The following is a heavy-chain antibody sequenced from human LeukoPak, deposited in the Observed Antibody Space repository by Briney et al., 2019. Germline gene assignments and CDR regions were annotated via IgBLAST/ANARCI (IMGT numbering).Heavy chain of an antibody. CDR1: GFTFSSYW. D-gene: IGHD3-22*01. CDR2: IKQDGSER. V-gene: IGHV3-7*01. CDR3: ARVASSGYYYFSDC. J-gene: IGHJ4*02. Sequence: AGGSLRLSCAASGFTFSSYWMNWVRQAPGKGLEWVANIKQDGSERYYVDSVKGRFTISRDNAKNSLYLQMNRLRAEDTAVYYYARVASSGYYYFSDCWGQGTQITVSS.